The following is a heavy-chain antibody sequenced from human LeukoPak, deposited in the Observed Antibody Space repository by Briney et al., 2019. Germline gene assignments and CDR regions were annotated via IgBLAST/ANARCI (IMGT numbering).Heavy chain of an antibody. V-gene: IGHV1-2*04. CDR1: GYTFTGYY. J-gene: IGHJ4*02. D-gene: IGHD6-13*01. Sequence: ASVKVSCKASGYTFTGYYMHWVRQAPGQGLEWMGWINPNSGGTNYAQKFQGWVTMTWDTSISTAYMELSRLRSDDTAVYYCARGSSSWYRTFDYWGQGTLVTVSS. CDR3: ARGSSSWYRTFDY. CDR2: INPNSGGT.